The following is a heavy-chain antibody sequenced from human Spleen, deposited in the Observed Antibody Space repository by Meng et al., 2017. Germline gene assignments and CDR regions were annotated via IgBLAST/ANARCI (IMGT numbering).Heavy chain of an antibody. V-gene: IGHV3-23*01. Sequence: EVQLLESGGGLVQPGGSLRLSCAASGFTFSTYVLTWVRQAPGKGLEWVSAISGGGGSTYYADSVKGRFTISRDNSKNSLFLQMSSLRAEDTGLYYCARDFSKGDYWGLGTLVTVSS. CDR2: ISGGGGST. CDR3: ARDFSKGDY. J-gene: IGHJ4*02. D-gene: IGHD2/OR15-2a*01. CDR1: GFTFSTYV.